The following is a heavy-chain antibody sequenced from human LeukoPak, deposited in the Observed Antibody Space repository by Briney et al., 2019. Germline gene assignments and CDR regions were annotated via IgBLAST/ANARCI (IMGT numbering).Heavy chain of an antibody. CDR1: GGSISSYY. D-gene: IGHD3-10*01. CDR2: IYYTGTT. Sequence: SETLSLTCSISGGSISSYYWIWIRQFPGKGLEWIGYIYYTGTTNYNPSLKSRVTISVDTSKNQFSLKLSSVTAADTAVYYCARGPRLPWFGAPPYYYYYMDVWGKGTTVTISS. J-gene: IGHJ6*03. V-gene: IGHV4-59*08. CDR3: ARGPRLPWFGAPPYYYYYMDV.